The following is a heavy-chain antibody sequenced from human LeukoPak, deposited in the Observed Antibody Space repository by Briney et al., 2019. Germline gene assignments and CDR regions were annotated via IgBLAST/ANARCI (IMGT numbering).Heavy chain of an antibody. Sequence: SGTLSLTCTVSGGSISSYYWSWIRQPPGKGLEWIGYIYYSGSTNYNPSLKSRVTISVDTSKTQFSLKLSSVTAADTAVYYCASSQGFGSSGYFDYWGQGTLVTVSS. J-gene: IGHJ4*02. CDR2: IYYSGST. CDR3: ASSQGFGSSGYFDY. D-gene: IGHD3-22*01. CDR1: GGSISSYY. V-gene: IGHV4-59*01.